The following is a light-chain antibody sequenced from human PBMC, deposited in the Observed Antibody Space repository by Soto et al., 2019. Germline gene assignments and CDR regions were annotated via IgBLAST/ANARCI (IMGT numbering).Light chain of an antibody. CDR2: RNN. V-gene: IGLV1-47*01. Sequence: QTVVTQPPSASGTPGQRVTISCSGSSSNIGSNYVYWYQQLPGTAPKLLIYRNNQRPSGVPYRFSGSKSGTSASLAISGLRSEDEADYYCAACDDSLSGPVFGGGTKVTVL. CDR1: SSNIGSNY. CDR3: AACDDSLSGPV. J-gene: IGLJ2*01.